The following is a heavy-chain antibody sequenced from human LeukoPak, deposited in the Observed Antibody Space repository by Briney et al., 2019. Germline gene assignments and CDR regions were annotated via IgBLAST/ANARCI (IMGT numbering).Heavy chain of an antibody. Sequence: GGSLRLSCAASGFTFNRNAISWIRQAPGKGLEWVSAISGSGGSTYYADSVKGRFTISRDNSKNTLYLQMNSLRAEDTAVYYCAKDLWAVAGTGSSHWGQGTLVTVSS. CDR2: ISGSGGST. V-gene: IGHV3-23*01. D-gene: IGHD6-19*01. CDR3: AKDLWAVAGTGSSH. CDR1: GFTFNRNA. J-gene: IGHJ4*02.